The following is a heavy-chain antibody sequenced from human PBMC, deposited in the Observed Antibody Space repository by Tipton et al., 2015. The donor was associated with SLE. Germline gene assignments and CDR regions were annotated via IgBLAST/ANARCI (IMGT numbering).Heavy chain of an antibody. V-gene: IGHV3-48*03. Sequence: SLRLSCAASGFTFSSYEMNWVRQAPGKGLEWVSYISSSGSTIYYADSVKGRFTISRDNAKNSLYLQMNSLRAEDTAVYHCASKRGVAAAGQNAFDIWGQGTMVTVSS. CDR1: GFTFSSYE. D-gene: IGHD6-13*01. CDR2: ISSSGSTI. CDR3: ASKRGVAAAGQNAFDI. J-gene: IGHJ3*02.